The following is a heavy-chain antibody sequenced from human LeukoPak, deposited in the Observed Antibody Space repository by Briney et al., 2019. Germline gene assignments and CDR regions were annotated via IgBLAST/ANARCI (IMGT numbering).Heavy chain of an antibody. CDR3: ASSVVVTAIGEFDY. Sequence: PSETLSLTGSVFDGAISSYYWSWIRQPPGKGLEGIGYIYYRGSTNYNPSLKSRVTISVDMSKNQFSLKLSSVTAADPAVYYCASSVVVTAIGEFDYWGQGTLVTVSS. V-gene: IGHV4-59*01. D-gene: IGHD2-21*02. CDR2: IYYRGST. J-gene: IGHJ4*02. CDR1: DGAISSYY.